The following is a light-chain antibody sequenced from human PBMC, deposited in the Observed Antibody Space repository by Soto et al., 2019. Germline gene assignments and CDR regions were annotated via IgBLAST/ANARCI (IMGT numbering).Light chain of an antibody. V-gene: IGLV2-23*02. CDR3: CSYAGSSTYV. CDR2: EVS. J-gene: IGLJ1*01. Sequence: QSVLTQPASVSGSPGQSITISCTGTSSDVGSYNLVSWYQQHPGKAPKLMIYEVSKRPSGVSNRFSGSKSGNTASLTISGLQAEDEAVYYCCSYAGSSTYVFGTGTKVPV. CDR1: SSDVGSYNL.